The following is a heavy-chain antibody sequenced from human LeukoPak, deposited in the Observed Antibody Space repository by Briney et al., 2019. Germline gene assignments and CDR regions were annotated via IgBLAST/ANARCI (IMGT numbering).Heavy chain of an antibody. J-gene: IGHJ4*02. CDR1: GFTFSSYS. Sequence: GGSLRLSCAASGFTFSSYSMNWVRQAPGKGLEWVSSISSSSSYIYYADSVKGLFTISRDNAKNSLYLQMNSLRAEDTAVYYCATGRQWLLVGAVDYWGQGTLVTVSS. D-gene: IGHD6-19*01. V-gene: IGHV3-21*01. CDR3: ATGRQWLLVGAVDY. CDR2: ISSSSSYI.